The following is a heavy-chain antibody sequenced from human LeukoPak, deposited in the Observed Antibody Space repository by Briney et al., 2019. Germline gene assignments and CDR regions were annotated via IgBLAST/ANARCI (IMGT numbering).Heavy chain of an antibody. CDR1: GGTFSSYA. V-gene: IGHV1-69*13. CDR2: IFPIFGTA. Sequence: GASVKVSCKPSGGTFSSYAISWVRQAPGQGLEWMGVIFPIFGTANYAQKFQGRVTITADESTSTAYMELRSLRSDDTAVYYCSRAGGIVGAATLYYYYYYMEGWGKRATVTVSS. J-gene: IGHJ6*03. D-gene: IGHD1-26*01. CDR3: SRAGGIVGAATLYYYYYYMEG.